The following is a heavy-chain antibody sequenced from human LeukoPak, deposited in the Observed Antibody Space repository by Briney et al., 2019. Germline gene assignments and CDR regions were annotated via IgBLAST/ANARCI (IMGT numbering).Heavy chain of an antibody. D-gene: IGHD3-10*01. V-gene: IGHV3-33*01. J-gene: IGHJ4*02. Sequence: GGSLRLSCAASGFTFSNYAMRWVRQAPGEGLEWLAYIWYDRSSKSVADFVKGRFPNSRDYSKNTLYLHMNSLRAEDTAVYYCARDQAGSGHYADYWGQGTLVTVSS. CDR3: ARDQAGSGHYADY. CDR1: GFTFSNYA. CDR2: IWYDRSSK.